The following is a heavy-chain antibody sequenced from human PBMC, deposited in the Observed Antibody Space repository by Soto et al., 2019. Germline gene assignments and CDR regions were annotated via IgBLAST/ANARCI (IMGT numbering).Heavy chain of an antibody. D-gene: IGHD5-18*01. V-gene: IGHV1-69*08. CDR2: IIPILGIA. CDR1: GGTFSSYT. Sequence: QVQLVQSGAEVKKPGSSVKVSCKASGGTFSSYTISWVRQAPGQGLEWMGRIIPILGIANYAQKFQGRVTITADKSTSTAYMELSSLRSEDTAVYYCARDSDGYGYINYYYYYIDVWGKGNTVTVSS. CDR3: ARDSDGYGYINYYYYYIDV. J-gene: IGHJ6*03.